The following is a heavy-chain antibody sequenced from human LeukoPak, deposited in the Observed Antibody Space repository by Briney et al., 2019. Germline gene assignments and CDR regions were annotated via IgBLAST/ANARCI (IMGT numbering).Heavy chain of an antibody. D-gene: IGHD2-2*02. V-gene: IGHV4-59*01. CDR1: GGSISSYY. CDR3: ARAPSTYCSSTSCYTRYYYYYYMDV. Sequence: SETLSLTCTVSGGSISSYYWSWIRQPPGKGLERIGYIYYSGSTNYNPSLKSRVTISVDTSKNQFSLKLSSVTAADTAVYYCARAPSTYCSSTSCYTRYYYYYYMDVWGKGTTVTVSS. CDR2: IYYSGST. J-gene: IGHJ6*03.